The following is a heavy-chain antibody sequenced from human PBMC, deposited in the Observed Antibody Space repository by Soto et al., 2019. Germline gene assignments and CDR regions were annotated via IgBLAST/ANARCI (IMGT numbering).Heavy chain of an antibody. CDR2: IDWVDVK. CDR3: VRMLKGGTFRWIQIDY. Sequence: ESGPTLVNPTQTLTLTCTFSGFSLSTCGMCVTWIRQPPGKALEWLALIDWVDVKYYNTSLKTRLTLPKDTSKNQVGLTMTNMDPVDTGTYYCVRMLKGGTFRWIQIDYWGQGTRVTVSS. V-gene: IGHV2-70*01. J-gene: IGHJ4*02. CDR1: GFSLSTCGMC. D-gene: IGHD3-16*02.